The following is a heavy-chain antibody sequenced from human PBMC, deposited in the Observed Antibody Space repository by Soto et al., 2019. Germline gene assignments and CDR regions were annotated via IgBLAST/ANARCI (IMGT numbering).Heavy chain of an antibody. J-gene: IGHJ5*02. Sequence: GASVKVSCTASGYTFTSYAMHWVRQAPGQRLEWMGWINAGNGNTKYSQKFQGRATITRDTSASTAYMELSSLRSEDTAVYYCARDGPGYCSSTSCYEWWFDPWGQGTLVTVSS. V-gene: IGHV1-3*01. CDR3: ARDGPGYCSSTSCYEWWFDP. D-gene: IGHD2-2*01. CDR1: GYTFTSYA. CDR2: INAGNGNT.